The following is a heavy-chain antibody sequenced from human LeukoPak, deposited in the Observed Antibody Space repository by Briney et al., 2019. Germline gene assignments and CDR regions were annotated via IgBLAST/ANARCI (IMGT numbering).Heavy chain of an antibody. D-gene: IGHD5-18*01. CDR1: GFTFSSYG. V-gene: IGHV3-33*01. CDR3: ARGTDTAMVTGGYNWFDP. Sequence: PGRSLRLSCAASGFTFSSYGMHWVRQALGKGLEWVAVIWYDGSNKYYADSVKGRFIISRDNSKNTLYLQMNSLRAEDTAVYYCARGTDTAMVTGGYNWFDPWGQGTLVTVSS. CDR2: IWYDGSNK. J-gene: IGHJ5*02.